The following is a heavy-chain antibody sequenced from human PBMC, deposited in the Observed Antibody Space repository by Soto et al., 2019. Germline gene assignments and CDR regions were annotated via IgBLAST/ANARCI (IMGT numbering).Heavy chain of an antibody. Sequence: SVKVSCKASGGTFSSYAISWVRQAPGQGLEWMGGIIPIFGTANYAQKFQGRVTITADESTSTAYMELSSLRSEDTAVYYCARGLHYYDSSGYYVPDAFDIWGQGTMVAVSS. J-gene: IGHJ3*02. CDR3: ARGLHYYDSSGYYVPDAFDI. D-gene: IGHD3-22*01. CDR1: GGTFSSYA. CDR2: IIPIFGTA. V-gene: IGHV1-69*13.